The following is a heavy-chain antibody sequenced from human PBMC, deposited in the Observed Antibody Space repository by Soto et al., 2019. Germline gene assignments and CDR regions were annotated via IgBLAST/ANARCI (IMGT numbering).Heavy chain of an antibody. CDR1: GGSISSYY. D-gene: IGHD3-22*01. Sequence: LTCTVSGGSISSYYWSWIRQPPGKGLEWIGYIYYSGSTNYNPSLKSRVTISVDTSKNQFSLKLSSVTAADTAVYYCARESYYDSSGYSYYFDYWGQGTLVTVSS. CDR3: ARESYYDSSGYSYYFDY. CDR2: IYYSGST. V-gene: IGHV4-59*01. J-gene: IGHJ4*02.